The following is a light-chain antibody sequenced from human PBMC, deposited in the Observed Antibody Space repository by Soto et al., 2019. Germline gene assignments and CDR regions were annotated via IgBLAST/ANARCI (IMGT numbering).Light chain of an antibody. J-gene: IGKJ1*01. V-gene: IGKV1-5*01. Sequence: DIQMTQSPSTLSASVGDRVTITCRASQSVSRWVAWYQQRPGKDPKVMIWDDSSLQRGVPSRFSGSGSGTEFTLTISCLQSEDFATYYCQQYYSFPPTFGQGTKVDIK. CDR1: QSVSRW. CDR2: DDS. CDR3: QQYYSFPPT.